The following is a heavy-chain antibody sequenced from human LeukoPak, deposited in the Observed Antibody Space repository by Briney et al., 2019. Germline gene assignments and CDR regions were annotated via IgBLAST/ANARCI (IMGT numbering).Heavy chain of an antibody. V-gene: IGHV4-59*01. D-gene: IGHD6-13*01. CDR3: ARVVSSWLKGSFDY. J-gene: IGHJ4*02. CDR2: IYYSGSA. CDR1: GVSISSYY. Sequence: SETLSLTCTVSGVSISSYYWSWIRQPPGKGLEWIGYIYYSGSAIDNPCLKSRVTISVDPAKNQISRKLSSVTAADTAVYYCARVVSSWLKGSFDYWGQGTLVTVSS.